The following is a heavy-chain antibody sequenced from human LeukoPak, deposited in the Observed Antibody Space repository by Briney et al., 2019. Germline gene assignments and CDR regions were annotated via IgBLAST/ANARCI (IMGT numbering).Heavy chain of an antibody. CDR2: INTDGSST. V-gene: IGHV3-74*01. D-gene: IGHD2/OR15-2a*01. CDR1: GFTFSNYW. Sequence: GGSLRLSCAASGFTFSNYWMHWVRQAPGKGLVWVSRINTDGSSTNYADSVKGRFTISRDNAKNTVYLQMNSLRAEDTAVYYCARETLILDYWGQGTLVTVSS. J-gene: IGHJ4*02. CDR3: ARETLILDY.